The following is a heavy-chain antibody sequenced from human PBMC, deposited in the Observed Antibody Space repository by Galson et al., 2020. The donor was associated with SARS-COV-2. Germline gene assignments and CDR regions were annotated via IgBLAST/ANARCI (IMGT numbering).Heavy chain of an antibody. Sequence: SETLSLTCTVPGGSTSSSIYYCGRIRQPPGKGLVWIASIPYSGSTNYSPSLKSRVTISVVTSKNQLSLNLNCVTAADTALYYVARDSGPSRGYFDSWGQGTLFTVSS. V-gene: IGHV4-39*07. CDR1: GGSTSSSIYY. CDR2: IPYSGST. CDR3: ARDSGPSRGYFDS. J-gene: IGHJ4*02. D-gene: IGHD1-26*01.